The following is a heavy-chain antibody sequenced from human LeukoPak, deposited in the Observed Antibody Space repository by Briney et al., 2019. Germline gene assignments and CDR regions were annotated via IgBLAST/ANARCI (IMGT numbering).Heavy chain of an antibody. J-gene: IGHJ5*02. CDR2: IYYNGYS. D-gene: IGHD5-24*01. CDR3: ARGRQMRGIDP. Sequence: SQTLSLTCSVSGGSISSGGNYWGCIRHHPGKGREWVVYIYYNGYSNYNSSLTSLTTISINSTNNPFSLKFISVTAATTALYYCARGRQMRGIDPWGQGTLV. V-gene: IGHV4-31*01. CDR1: GGSISSGGNY.